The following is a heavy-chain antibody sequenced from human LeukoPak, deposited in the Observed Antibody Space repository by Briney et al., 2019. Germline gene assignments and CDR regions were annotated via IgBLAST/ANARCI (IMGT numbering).Heavy chain of an antibody. J-gene: IGHJ4*02. CDR3: AVAYCGGNCQRGGFEY. Sequence: SLRLSCAASGFTFDDYAMHWVRQAPGRGLEWVSGISWNSGSIGYADSVKGRFTISRDDVKNYLYLQMNSLRPEDTALYYCAVAYCGGNCQRGGFEYWGQGTLVTVSS. V-gene: IGHV3-9*01. CDR1: GFTFDDYA. D-gene: IGHD2-21*02. CDR2: ISWNSGSI.